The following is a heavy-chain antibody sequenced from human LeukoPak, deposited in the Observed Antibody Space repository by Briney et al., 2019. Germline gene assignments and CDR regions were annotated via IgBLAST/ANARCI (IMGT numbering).Heavy chain of an antibody. Sequence: PGGSLRLSCAASGFTFSSYWMSWVRQAPGKGLEWVANIKQDGSEKYYVDSVKGRFTISRDNAKNSVYLQMNSLRAEDTAIYYCAKGSSPFDYWGQGTLVTVSS. CDR2: IKQDGSEK. V-gene: IGHV3-7*01. CDR3: AKGSSPFDY. CDR1: GFTFSSYW. J-gene: IGHJ4*02. D-gene: IGHD1-26*01.